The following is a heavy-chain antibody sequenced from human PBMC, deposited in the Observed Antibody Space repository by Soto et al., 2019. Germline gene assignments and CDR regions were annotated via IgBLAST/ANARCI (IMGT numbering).Heavy chain of an antibody. CDR2: ISSSSSYI. CDR3: ARVVGGYCSSTSCPPGALDI. V-gene: IGHV3-21*01. CDR1: GFTFSSYS. J-gene: IGHJ3*02. D-gene: IGHD2-2*01. Sequence: GGSLRLSCAASGFTFSSYSMNWVRQAPGKGLEWVSSISSSSSYIYYADSVKGRFTISRDNAKNSLYLQMNSLRAEDTAVYYCARVVGGYCSSTSCPPGALDIWGQGTMVTVSS.